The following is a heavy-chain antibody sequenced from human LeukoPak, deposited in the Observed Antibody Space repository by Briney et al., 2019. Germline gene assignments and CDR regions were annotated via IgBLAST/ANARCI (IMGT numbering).Heavy chain of an antibody. CDR1: GYTFTGYY. D-gene: IGHD3-9*01. J-gene: IGHJ4*02. CDR3: ARAAPISLNFDY. CDR2: INPNSGGT. Sequence: ASVKVSCKASGYTFTGYYMHWVRQAPGQGLEWMGWINPNSGGTNYAQKFQGRVTKTRDTSISTAYMELSRLRSDDTAVYYCARAAPISLNFDYWGQGTLVTVSS. V-gene: IGHV1-2*02.